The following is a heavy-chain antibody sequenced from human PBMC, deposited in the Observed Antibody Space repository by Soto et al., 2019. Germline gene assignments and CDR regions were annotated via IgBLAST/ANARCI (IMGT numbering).Heavy chain of an antibody. CDR3: ARRFGSSYCMDV. D-gene: IGHD1-26*01. J-gene: IGHJ6*01. V-gene: IGHV1-69*01. Sequence: QLQLVQSGAEVKKPGSSVKVSCKASGGTFSSYGVNWVRQAPGEGLEWMGGIIPVVGPPNYAQKFQGRVTITADESTGTAYMELSSLRTEDTAVYYCARRFGSSYCMDVWGQGSTVTVSS. CDR1: GGTFSSYG. CDR2: IIPVVGPP.